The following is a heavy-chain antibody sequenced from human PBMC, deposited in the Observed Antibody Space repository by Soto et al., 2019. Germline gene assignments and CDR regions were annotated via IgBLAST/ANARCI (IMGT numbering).Heavy chain of an antibody. CDR1: GYSISSSNW. CDR2: IYYSGTT. D-gene: IGHD5-18*01. Sequence: PSETLSLTCAVSGYSISSSNWWGWIRQPPGKGLEWVGYIYYSGTTNYTPSLKSRVTISVDTSKSQCSLKLNSVTAADTAVYYCARVDTAITEFNWFDPWGQGTLVTVSS. J-gene: IGHJ5*02. V-gene: IGHV4-28*01. CDR3: ARVDTAITEFNWFDP.